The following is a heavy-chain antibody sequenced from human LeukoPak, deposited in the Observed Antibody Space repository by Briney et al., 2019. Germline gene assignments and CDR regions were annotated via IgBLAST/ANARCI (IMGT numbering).Heavy chain of an antibody. D-gene: IGHD6-6*01. CDR1: GYSISSGYY. J-gene: IGHJ4*02. Sequence: PSETLSLTCAVSGYSISSGYYWGWIRQPPGKGLEWIGSIYHSGSTYYNPSLKSRVTISVDTSKNQFSLKLSSVTAADAAVYYCVSPYSSSSGFDYWGQGTLVTVSS. CDR2: IYHSGST. CDR3: VSPYSSSSGFDY. V-gene: IGHV4-38-2*01.